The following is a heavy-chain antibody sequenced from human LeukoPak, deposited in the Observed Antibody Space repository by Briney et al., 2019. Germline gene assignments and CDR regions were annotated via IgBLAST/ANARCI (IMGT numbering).Heavy chain of an antibody. Sequence: GGSLRLSCTASGFTFSNYWMTWVRQVPGKGLERVANIKEDGSEKVYVDSVKGRFTISRDNVNHSLYLQMNSLRAEDTAVYYCTTDLFVSGYDLGWRAVPRDYWGQGTLVTVSS. CDR2: IKEDGSEK. J-gene: IGHJ4*02. V-gene: IGHV3-7*01. CDR1: GFTFSNYW. CDR3: TTDLFVSGYDLGWRAVPRDY. D-gene: IGHD5-12*01.